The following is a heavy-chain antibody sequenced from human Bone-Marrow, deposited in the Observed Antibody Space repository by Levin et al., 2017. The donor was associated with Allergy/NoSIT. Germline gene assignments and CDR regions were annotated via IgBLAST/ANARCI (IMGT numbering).Heavy chain of an antibody. CDR2: INGGGGGSR. CDR3: AKDLSQNDYYGMDV. Sequence: GESLKISCTASGFTFSIYAMNWVRQAPGKGLEWVSAINGGGGGSRYYAESVKGRFTISRDNPQDTLFLEMNSLTAEDTAVYYCAKDLSQNDYYGMDVWGLGTTVTVSS. J-gene: IGHJ6*02. V-gene: IGHV3-23*01. CDR1: GFTFSIYA.